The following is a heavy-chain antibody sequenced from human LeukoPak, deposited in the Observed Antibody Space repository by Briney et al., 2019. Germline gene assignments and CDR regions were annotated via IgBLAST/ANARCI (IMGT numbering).Heavy chain of an antibody. CDR3: AREGWFGELLSDYYYYMDV. Sequence: PSETLSLTCTVSGYSISSGYYWGWIRQPPGKGLEWIGNIYHSGSTFYNPSLKSRVTISVDTSKNQFSLKLSSVTAADTAVYYCAREGWFGELLSDYYYYMDVWGKGTTVTVSS. J-gene: IGHJ6*03. V-gene: IGHV4-38-2*02. CDR1: GYSISSGYY. D-gene: IGHD3-10*01. CDR2: IYHSGST.